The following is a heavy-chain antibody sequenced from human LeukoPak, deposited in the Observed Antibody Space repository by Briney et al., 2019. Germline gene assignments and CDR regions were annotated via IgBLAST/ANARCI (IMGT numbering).Heavy chain of an antibody. CDR3: AKDSVNYYGSGSPD. Sequence: PGGSLRLSCATSGFTFSSYAMHWVRQAPGKGLEWVAVILYDGSNEYYADSVKGRFTISRDNSKNTLYLQMNSLRAEDTAVYYCAKDSVNYYGSGSPDWGQGTLVTVSS. D-gene: IGHD3-10*01. J-gene: IGHJ4*02. V-gene: IGHV3-30*04. CDR1: GFTFSSYA. CDR2: ILYDGSNE.